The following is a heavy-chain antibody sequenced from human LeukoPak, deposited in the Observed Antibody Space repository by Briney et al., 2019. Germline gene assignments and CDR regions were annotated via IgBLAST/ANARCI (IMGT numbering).Heavy chain of an antibody. CDR1: GFTFSSSA. Sequence: GGSLRLSCAASGFTFSSSAMSWVRQAPGQGLEWVSGITSGGNTYYADSVEGRFTVSRDNSKNTLFLQMNSLRAEDTALYYCAKAYDSSPAEYWGQGTLVTVSS. CDR2: ITSGGNT. D-gene: IGHD3-22*01. V-gene: IGHV3-23*01. CDR3: AKAYDSSPAEY. J-gene: IGHJ4*02.